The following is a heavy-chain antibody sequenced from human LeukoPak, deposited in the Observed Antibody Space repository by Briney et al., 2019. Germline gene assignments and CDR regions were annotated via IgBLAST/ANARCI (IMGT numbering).Heavy chain of an antibody. CDR3: ARASDSSGYYLIDY. D-gene: IGHD3-22*01. V-gene: IGHV4-38-2*01. CDR2: IYHSGST. Sequence: SETLSLTCAVSGYSISSGYYWGWIRQPPGKGLEWIGSIYHSGSTYYNPSLKSRVTISVDTSKNQFSLKLSSVTAADTAVYYCARASDSSGYYLIDYWGQGTLVTVSS. CDR1: GYSISSGYY. J-gene: IGHJ4*02.